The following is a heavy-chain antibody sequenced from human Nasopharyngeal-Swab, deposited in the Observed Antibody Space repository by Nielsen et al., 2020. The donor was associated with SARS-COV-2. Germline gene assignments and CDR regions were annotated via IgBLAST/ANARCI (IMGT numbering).Heavy chain of an antibody. Sequence: SETLSLTCTVSGGSISSYYWSWIRQPPGKGLEWIGYLYHSGSTNYNPSLKSRVTISVDTSKNQFSLKLSSVTAADTAVYYCAREFGGTFDYWGQGTLVTVSS. D-gene: IGHD4-23*01. CDR3: AREFGGTFDY. V-gene: IGHV4-59*01. CDR2: LYHSGST. J-gene: IGHJ4*02. CDR1: GGSISSYY.